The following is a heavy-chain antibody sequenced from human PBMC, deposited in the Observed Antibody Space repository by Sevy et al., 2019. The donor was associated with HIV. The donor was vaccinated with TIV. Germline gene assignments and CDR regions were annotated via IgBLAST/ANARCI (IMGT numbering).Heavy chain of an antibody. CDR2: ISWNSGSI. Sequence: GGSLRLSCAASGFTFDDYAMHWVRQAPGKGLEWVSGISWNSGSIGYADSVKGRFTISRDNAKNSLYLQMNSLRAEDTALYYCTKGLYYDSSGAADYWGQGTLVTVSS. D-gene: IGHD3-22*01. V-gene: IGHV3-9*01. CDR3: TKGLYYDSSGAADY. CDR1: GFTFDDYA. J-gene: IGHJ4*02.